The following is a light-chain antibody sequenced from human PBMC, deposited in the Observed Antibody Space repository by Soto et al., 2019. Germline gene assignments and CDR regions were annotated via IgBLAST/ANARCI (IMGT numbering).Light chain of an antibody. Sequence: IVMTHSPATLSLSPWERATLSFWSSQSIRNNLAWYQHRPGQAPRLLIYDTSTRAAGIPARFSGSGSGTDFTLTISSLQSEDFAVYYCQQYNSWRSINFGQGTRLEIK. CDR1: QSIRNN. CDR3: QQYNSWRSIN. J-gene: IGKJ5*01. CDR2: DTS. V-gene: IGKV3-15*01.